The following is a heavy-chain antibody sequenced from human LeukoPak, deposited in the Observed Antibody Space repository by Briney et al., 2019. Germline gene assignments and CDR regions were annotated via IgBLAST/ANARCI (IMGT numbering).Heavy chain of an antibody. D-gene: IGHD3-22*01. V-gene: IGHV3-21*01. CDR1: GFTFSSYS. Sequence: GGSLRLSCAASGFTFSSYSMNWVRQAPGKGLEWVSSISSSSSYIYYADSVKGRFTISRDNAENSLYLQMNSLRAEDTAVYYCARANYDSSGYRADYWGQGTLVTVSS. CDR2: ISSSSSYI. CDR3: ARANYDSSGYRADY. J-gene: IGHJ4*02.